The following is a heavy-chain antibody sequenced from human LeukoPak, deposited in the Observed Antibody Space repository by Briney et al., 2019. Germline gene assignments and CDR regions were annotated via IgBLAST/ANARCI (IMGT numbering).Heavy chain of an antibody. CDR2: INPNSGGT. D-gene: IGHD4-23*01. V-gene: IGHV1-8*02. Sequence: ASVKVSCKASGGTFSSYAISWVRQAPGQGLEWMGWINPNSGGTNYAQKFQGRVTMTRNTSISTAYMELSSLRSEDTAVYYCARATVVTLPDYWGQGTLVTVSS. CDR3: ARATVVTLPDY. CDR1: GGTFSSYA. J-gene: IGHJ4*02.